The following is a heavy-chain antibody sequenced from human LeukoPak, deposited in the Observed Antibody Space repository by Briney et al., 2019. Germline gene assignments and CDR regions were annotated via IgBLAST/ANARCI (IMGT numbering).Heavy chain of an antibody. D-gene: IGHD3-3*01. CDR1: GFTFSNAW. Sequence: GGSLRLSCAASGFTFSNAWMSWVRQAPGKGLEWVGRIKSKTDGGTTDYAAPVKGRFTISRDDSKNTLYLQMNSLKTEDTAVYYCTTDPIYDFWSGYYYSDYWGQGTLVTVSS. CDR3: TTDPIYDFWSGYYYSDY. CDR2: IKSKTDGGTT. J-gene: IGHJ4*02. V-gene: IGHV3-15*01.